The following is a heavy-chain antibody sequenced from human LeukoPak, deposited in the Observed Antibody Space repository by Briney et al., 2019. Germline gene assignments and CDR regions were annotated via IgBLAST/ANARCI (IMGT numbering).Heavy chain of an antibody. CDR1: GYTFTTYD. V-gene: IGHV1-18*01. CDR3: ARVVGAAGTAATY. CDR2: ISTYSGNT. Sequence: ASVKVSCKASGYTFTTYDINWVRQAPGQGLEWMGWISTYSGNTNYAQKFQDRVTMTTDTSTRTAYMYLRSLRSDDTAVYYCARVVGAAGTAATYWGQGTLVTVSS. D-gene: IGHD6-13*01. J-gene: IGHJ4*02.